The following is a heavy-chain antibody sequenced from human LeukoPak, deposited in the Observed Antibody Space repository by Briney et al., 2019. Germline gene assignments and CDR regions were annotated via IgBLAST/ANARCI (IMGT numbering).Heavy chain of an antibody. CDR1: GLPFSRSW. CDR2: MSDDGTVT. Sequence: GGSLRLSCEVSGLPFSRSWMHWVRQLPGRGLMWVSSMSDDGTVTTYADSVKGRFIISRDNAKNTLYLQLNSLGGEDTALYFYATAYSGFAYNWFDPWGQGTLVTVSS. V-gene: IGHV3-74*01. CDR3: ATAYSGFAYNWFDP. J-gene: IGHJ5*02. D-gene: IGHD5-12*01.